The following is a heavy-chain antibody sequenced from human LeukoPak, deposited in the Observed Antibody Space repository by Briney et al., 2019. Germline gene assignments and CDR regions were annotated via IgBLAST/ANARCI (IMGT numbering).Heavy chain of an antibody. D-gene: IGHD5/OR15-5a*01. Sequence: GGSLRLSCAASGFTFSSYAMHWVRQAPGKGLEWVAFISYDGSNKYYADSVKGRFTISRDNSKNTLYLQMNSLGAEDTALYYCARGSRAIVSTKFARGRYMGVWGKGTTVTVSS. CDR3: ARGSRAIVSTKFARGRYMGV. V-gene: IGHV3-30*04. CDR1: GFTFSSYA. J-gene: IGHJ6*03. CDR2: ISYDGSNK.